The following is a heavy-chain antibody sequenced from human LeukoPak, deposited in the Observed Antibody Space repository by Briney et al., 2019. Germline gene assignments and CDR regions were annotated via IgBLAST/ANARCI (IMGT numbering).Heavy chain of an antibody. CDR2: IDPSDSYT. D-gene: IGHD6-19*01. CDR1: GYSFTSYW. CDR3: AATTHSGWYYFHY. V-gene: IGHV5-10-1*01. J-gene: IGHJ4*02. Sequence: GEALQISSKGSGYSFTSYWISWGRPMPGKGREWMGRIDPSDSYTKYSPSFQGHVTISADKSISTAYLQWSSLKVSDTAMFYCAATTHSGWYYFHYWGQGTLVTVSS.